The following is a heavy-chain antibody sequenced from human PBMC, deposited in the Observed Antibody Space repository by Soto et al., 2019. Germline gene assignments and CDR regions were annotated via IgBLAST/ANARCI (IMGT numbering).Heavy chain of an antibody. V-gene: IGHV1-8*01. J-gene: IGHJ3*02. Sequence: GASVKVSCKASGYTFTSYDINWVRQATGQGLEWMGWMNPNSGNTGYAQKFQGRVTMTRNTSISTAYMELSSLRSEDTAVYYCARVAQDWYDFWSGPGAFDIWGQGTMVTVSS. CDR2: MNPNSGNT. D-gene: IGHD3-3*01. CDR1: GYTFTSYD. CDR3: ARVAQDWYDFWSGPGAFDI.